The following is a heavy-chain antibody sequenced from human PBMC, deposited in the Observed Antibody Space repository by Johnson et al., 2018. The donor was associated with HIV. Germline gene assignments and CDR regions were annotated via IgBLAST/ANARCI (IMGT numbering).Heavy chain of an antibody. J-gene: IGHJ3*02. CDR2: ISYDGTNE. V-gene: IGHV3-30-3*01. D-gene: IGHD6-19*01. CDR1: GFTFSSYP. Sequence: QVQLVESGGGVVQPGRSLRVSCAASGFTFSSYPMHWVRQAPGKGLEWVAVISYDGTNEYYADSVKGRFTISRDNSKNTLYLQMSSLRAEDTAVYYCAGQVRAFDIWGQGTMVTVSS. CDR3: AGQVRAFDI.